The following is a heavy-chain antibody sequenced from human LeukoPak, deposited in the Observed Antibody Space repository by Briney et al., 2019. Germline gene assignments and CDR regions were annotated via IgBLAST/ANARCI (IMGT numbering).Heavy chain of an antibody. CDR2: INPISGGT. Sequence: ASVKVSCKASGYTFTGYYMHWVRQAPGQGLEYMGRINPISGGTVYAQKFQGRVTMTRDTSITTVYMELTRLTSDDTAVYYCARYCSSTSCYSDYWGQGTLVTVSS. CDR1: GYTFTGYY. V-gene: IGHV1-2*06. J-gene: IGHJ4*02. CDR3: ARYCSSTSCYSDY. D-gene: IGHD2-2*01.